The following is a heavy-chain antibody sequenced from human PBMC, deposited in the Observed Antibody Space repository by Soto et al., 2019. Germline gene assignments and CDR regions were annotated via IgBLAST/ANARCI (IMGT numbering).Heavy chain of an antibody. CDR2: TKQDGSAK. J-gene: IGHJ4*02. CDR3: ARWRGQQSEVDC. V-gene: IGHV3-7*01. Sequence: EVQVVESGGGLAQPGGSLRLSCAAAGFTLSTYHMSWVRQAPGKGLGWVASTKQDGSAKDYVDSVKGRFTISRDNAKNSVYLQMNSLRAEDTAVYYCARWRGQQSEVDCWGQGTLVTVSS. D-gene: IGHD3-3*01. CDR1: GFTLSTYH.